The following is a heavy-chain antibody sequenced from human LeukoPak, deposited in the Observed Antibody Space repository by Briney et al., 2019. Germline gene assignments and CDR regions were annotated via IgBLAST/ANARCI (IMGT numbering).Heavy chain of an antibody. CDR3: TRVTTLTDYYYDY. Sequence: GGSLRVSCAASGFTFSDHYMDWVRQAPGKGLEWVGRTRNKAKSYTTEYAASVKGRFTISRDGSKSSLYLQMKSLKTEDTAVYYCTRVTTLTDYYYDYWGQGTLVTVSS. CDR2: TRNKAKSYTT. J-gene: IGHJ4*02. CDR1: GFTFSDHY. V-gene: IGHV3-72*01. D-gene: IGHD4-17*01.